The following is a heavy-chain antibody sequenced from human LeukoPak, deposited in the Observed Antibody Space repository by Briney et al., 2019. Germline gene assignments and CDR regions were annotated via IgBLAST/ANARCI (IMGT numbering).Heavy chain of an antibody. Sequence: PGVSLRLSCAASGFTFSSNWMSWVRLAQGKGLEWLANIKGDGSEKWYADSVKGRFTISRDNAQNSVHLQMNSLRAEDTAVYHCARDEYRSRWLHPWGQGTLVTVTS. CDR3: ARDEYRSRWLHP. J-gene: IGHJ5*02. CDR1: GFTFSSNW. V-gene: IGHV3-7*01. D-gene: IGHD5-24*01. CDR2: IKGDGSEK.